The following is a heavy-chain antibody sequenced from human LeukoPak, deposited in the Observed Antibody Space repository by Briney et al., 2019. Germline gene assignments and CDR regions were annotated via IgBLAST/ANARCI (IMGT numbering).Heavy chain of an antibody. Sequence: ASVKVSCKASGYTFTGYYMHWVRQAPGQGLEWMGWINPNSGGTNYAQKFQGRVTTTRDTSISTAYMELSRLRSDDTAVYYCAREPVYSSSAISWFDPWGQGTLVTVSS. D-gene: IGHD6-13*01. V-gene: IGHV1-2*02. J-gene: IGHJ5*02. CDR3: AREPVYSSSAISWFDP. CDR2: INPNSGGT. CDR1: GYTFTGYY.